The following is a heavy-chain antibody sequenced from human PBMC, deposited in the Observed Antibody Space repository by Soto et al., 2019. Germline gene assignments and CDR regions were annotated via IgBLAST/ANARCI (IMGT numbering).Heavy chain of an antibody. CDR1: GVSFSSYG. D-gene: IGHD2-21*02. Sequence: XGSLRLSCAASGVSFSSYGMSWVRQAPGKGLKWISAFSGGGGGTDYAASVKGRFTISRDDSKNTLFLQMSSLRADDTAVYYCAKHMTAYGPRALDSWGQGTLVTVSS. CDR2: FSGGGGGT. J-gene: IGHJ4*02. CDR3: AKHMTAYGPRALDS. V-gene: IGHV3-23*01.